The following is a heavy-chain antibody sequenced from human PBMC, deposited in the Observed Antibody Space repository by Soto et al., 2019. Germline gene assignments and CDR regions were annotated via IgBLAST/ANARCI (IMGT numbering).Heavy chain of an antibody. CDR2: ISPSGTTI. Sequence: PGGSPRLSCAASGFTFSDYYMSWTRQAPGKGLECVSYISPSGTTIYYADSVKGRFTISRDNAKNSLYLQMDSLRADDTAVYYCARDRYDYVWGSYPEIDYWGQGTLVTVSS. CDR3: ARDRYDYVWGSYPEIDY. V-gene: IGHV3-11*01. D-gene: IGHD3-16*02. CDR1: GFTFSDYY. J-gene: IGHJ4*02.